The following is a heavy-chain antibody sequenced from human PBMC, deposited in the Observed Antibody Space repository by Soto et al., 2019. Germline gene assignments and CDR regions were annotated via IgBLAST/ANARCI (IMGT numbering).Heavy chain of an antibody. CDR3: ARDQGDCSSTSCLGWFDP. D-gene: IGHD2-2*01. Sequence: QVQLVQSGAEVKKPGSSVKVSCKASGGTFSSYTISWVRQAPGQGLEWMGRIIPILGIANYAQKFQGRVTITADKSTSTAYMELSSLRSEDTAVYYCARDQGDCSSTSCLGWFDPWGQGTLVTVSS. J-gene: IGHJ5*02. CDR1: GGTFSSYT. V-gene: IGHV1-69*08. CDR2: IIPILGIA.